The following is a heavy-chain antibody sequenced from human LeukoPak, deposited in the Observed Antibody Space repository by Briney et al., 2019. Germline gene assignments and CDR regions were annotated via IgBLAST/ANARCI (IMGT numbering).Heavy chain of an antibody. D-gene: IGHD2-15*01. Sequence: GGSLRLSCAASGFTFSSYAMSWVRQATGKGLEWVSAISGSGGSTYYADSVKGRFTISRDNSKNTLYLQMNSLRAEDTAVYYCAKDRRRVVVVVAATADDHWGQGTLVTVSS. CDR1: GFTFSSYA. CDR3: AKDRRRVVVVVAATADDH. V-gene: IGHV3-23*01. CDR2: ISGSGGST. J-gene: IGHJ5*02.